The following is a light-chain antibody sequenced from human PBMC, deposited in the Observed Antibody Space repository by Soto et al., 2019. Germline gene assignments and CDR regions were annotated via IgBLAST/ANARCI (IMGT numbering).Light chain of an antibody. CDR1: ESVSTN. V-gene: IGKV3-15*01. J-gene: IGKJ4*01. Sequence: EIEMTQSPATLSLAPGERVTLSCMASESVSTNLAWYQQKAGQAPRLLIYGASTRATGIPARFSGSGSGTEFTLTISSLQSEDFAVYYCQQYSDSPLSFGGGTKGDIK. CDR3: QQYSDSPLS. CDR2: GAS.